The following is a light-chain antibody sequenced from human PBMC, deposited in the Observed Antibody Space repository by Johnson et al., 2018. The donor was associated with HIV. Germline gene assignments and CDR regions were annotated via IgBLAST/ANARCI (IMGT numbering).Light chain of an antibody. V-gene: IGLV1-51*02. CDR2: ENN. CDR3: GTWDNSLNNSGV. Sequence: QSLLTQPPSVSAAPGQKVTISCSGSSSNIGNNYVSWYQQLPGTAPKLLIYENNKRPSGIPDRFSGSKSGTSATLGITGLQTGDEADYYCGTWDNSLNNSGVYGDVTKVTVL. CDR1: SSNIGNNY. J-gene: IGLJ1*01.